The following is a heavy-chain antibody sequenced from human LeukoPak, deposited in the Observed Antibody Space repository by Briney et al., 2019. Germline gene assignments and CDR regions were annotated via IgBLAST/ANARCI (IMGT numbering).Heavy chain of an antibody. D-gene: IGHD5-24*01. V-gene: IGHV3-15*01. CDR3: AKARQRWPSGG. CDR1: GFTFSNAW. Sequence: GGSLRLSCAASGFTFSNAWMSWVRQAPGKGLEWVGRIKSKTDGGTTDYAAPVKGRFTISRDDSKNTLYLQMNSLKTEDTAVYYCAKARQRWPSGGWGQGTLVTVSS. J-gene: IGHJ4*02. CDR2: IKSKTDGGTT.